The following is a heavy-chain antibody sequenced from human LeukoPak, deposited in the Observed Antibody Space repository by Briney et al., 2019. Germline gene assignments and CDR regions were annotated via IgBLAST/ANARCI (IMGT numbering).Heavy chain of an antibody. V-gene: IGHV3-23*01. CDR2: ISGSGGST. Sequence: GGSLRLFCAAPGFTFSSYAMSWVRQAPGKGLEWVSVISGSGGSTYYADSVKGRFTISRDNSKNTLYLQMNSLRAEDTAVYYCAKDQGSNWYSSYFDYWGQGTLVTVSS. CDR1: GFTFSSYA. D-gene: IGHD6-13*01. CDR3: AKDQGSNWYSSYFDY. J-gene: IGHJ4*02.